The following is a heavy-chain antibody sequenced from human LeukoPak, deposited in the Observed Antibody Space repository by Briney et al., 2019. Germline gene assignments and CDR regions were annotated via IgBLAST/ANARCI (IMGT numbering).Heavy chain of an antibody. Sequence: SETLSLTCTVSGGSISSYYWSWIRQPAGKGLEWIGRIYTSGSTNYNPSLKSRVTMSVDTSKNQFSLKLSSVTVADTAVYYCAREYCSSTSCQFNWFDPWGQGTLVTVSS. J-gene: IGHJ5*02. D-gene: IGHD2-2*01. CDR2: IYTSGST. CDR1: GGSISSYY. CDR3: AREYCSSTSCQFNWFDP. V-gene: IGHV4-4*07.